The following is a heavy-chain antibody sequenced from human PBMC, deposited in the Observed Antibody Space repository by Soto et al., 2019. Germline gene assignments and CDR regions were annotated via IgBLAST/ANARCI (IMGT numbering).Heavy chain of an antibody. CDR2: ISSSSSYI. Sequence: PGGSLRLSCAASGFTFSSYSMNWVRQAPGKGLEWVSSISSSSSYIYYADSVKGRFTISRDNAKNSLYLQMNSLRAEDTAVYYCARDYDYVWGSYRYKGYFDYWGQGTLVTVSS. CDR1: GFTFSSYS. V-gene: IGHV3-21*01. CDR3: ARDYDYVWGSYRYKGYFDY. D-gene: IGHD3-16*02. J-gene: IGHJ4*02.